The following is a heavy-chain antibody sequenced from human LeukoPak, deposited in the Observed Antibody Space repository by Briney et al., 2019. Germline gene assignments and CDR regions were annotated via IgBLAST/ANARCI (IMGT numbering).Heavy chain of an antibody. Sequence: ASVKVSCKASGYIFTSYAIHWVRQAPGQRLEWMGWINAGNGNTIYSQKFQGRITVTRDTSASTAYMELSSLRSEDTAVYYCAKDVDTAMDYYYGMDVWGQGTTVTVSS. V-gene: IGHV1-3*01. CDR2: INAGNGNT. CDR1: GYIFTSYA. J-gene: IGHJ6*02. D-gene: IGHD5-18*01. CDR3: AKDVDTAMDYYYGMDV.